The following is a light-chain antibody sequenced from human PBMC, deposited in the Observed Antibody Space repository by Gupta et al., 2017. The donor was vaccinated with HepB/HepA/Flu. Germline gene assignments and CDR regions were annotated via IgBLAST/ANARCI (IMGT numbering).Light chain of an antibody. CDR1: SGYSHYS. Sequence: QLMVTQSSSASASLGSSVKLTCTLSSGYSHYSIGWHQQQPGKAPRFLMKVESSGRYNKGSGLPDRVSGSGSAAARNINMSNVESEEEYDYYCENWDSNMRVFGGGTKLTVL. J-gene: IGLJ2*01. CDR2: VESSGRY. V-gene: IGLV4-60*03. CDR3: ENWDSNMRV.